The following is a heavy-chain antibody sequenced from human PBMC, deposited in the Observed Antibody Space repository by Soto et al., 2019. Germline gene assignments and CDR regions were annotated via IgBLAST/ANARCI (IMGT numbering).Heavy chain of an antibody. Sequence: SETLSLTCTVSGGSISSGGYYWSWIRQHPGKGLEWIGYIYYSVSTYYNQSLKSRVTISVDTSKKQFSLKLSSLTAADTAVYYCARDLGYYDILTGYWTPDAFDIWGQGTMVTVSS. CDR2: IYYSVST. J-gene: IGHJ3*02. V-gene: IGHV4-31*03. D-gene: IGHD3-9*01. CDR3: ARDLGYYDILTGYWTPDAFDI. CDR1: GGSISSGGYY.